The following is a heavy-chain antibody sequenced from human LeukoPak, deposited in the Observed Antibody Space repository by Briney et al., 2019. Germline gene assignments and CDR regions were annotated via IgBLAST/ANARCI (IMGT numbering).Heavy chain of an antibody. V-gene: IGHV3-20*04. D-gene: IGHD2-21*02. CDR3: VRDSPKTAGTYNWFDT. CDR1: GFTFDDYG. Sequence: GGSLRLSCAASGFTFDDYGMDWLRQAPGKGLEWVSGIVWNGGSTNYADSVKGRFTISRDNAKNSLYLQMNSLRVEDTAFYYCVRDSPKTAGTYNWFDTWGRGTLVTVSS. J-gene: IGHJ5*02. CDR2: IVWNGGST.